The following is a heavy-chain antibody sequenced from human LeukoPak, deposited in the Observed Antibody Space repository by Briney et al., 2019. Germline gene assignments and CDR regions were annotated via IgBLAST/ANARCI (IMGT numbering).Heavy chain of an antibody. CDR2: KQDGGKK. D-gene: IGHD5-12*01. V-gene: IGHV3-7*01. Sequence: KQDGGKKYYVESVKGRFTVSRDNVKNSLYLQMNSLRVEDTAVYYCARARGGYDLDYWGQGTLVTVSS. J-gene: IGHJ4*02. CDR3: ARARGGYDLDY.